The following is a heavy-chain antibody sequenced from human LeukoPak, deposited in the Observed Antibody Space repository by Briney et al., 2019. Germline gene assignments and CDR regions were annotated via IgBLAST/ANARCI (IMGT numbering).Heavy chain of an antibody. CDR2: INSDGITT. Sequence: GGSLRLSCAASGFTFSNDWMHWVRQVPGKGLVWVSRINSDGITTTYADSVKGRFTISRDNAKNTLYLQMDSLRVEDTAVYYCTSALTTTRNAFDVWGQGTKVTVS. D-gene: IGHD4-11*01. V-gene: IGHV3-74*01. J-gene: IGHJ3*01. CDR3: TSALTTTRNAFDV. CDR1: GFTFSNDW.